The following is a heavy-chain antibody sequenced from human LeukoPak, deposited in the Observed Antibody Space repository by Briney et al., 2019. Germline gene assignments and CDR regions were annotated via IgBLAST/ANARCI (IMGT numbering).Heavy chain of an antibody. Sequence: PGGSLRLSWAASGFTFSSYGMHWVRQAPGKGLEWVAVISYDGSNKYYADSVKGRFTISRDNSKNTLYLQMNSLRAEDTAVYYCAKDSCSSNSCPIEYWGQGTLVTVSS. D-gene: IGHD2-2*01. CDR2: ISYDGSNK. CDR1: GFTFSSYG. CDR3: AKDSCSSNSCPIEY. J-gene: IGHJ4*02. V-gene: IGHV3-30*18.